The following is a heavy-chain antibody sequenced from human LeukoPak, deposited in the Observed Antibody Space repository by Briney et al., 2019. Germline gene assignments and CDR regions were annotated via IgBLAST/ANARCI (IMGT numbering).Heavy chain of an antibody. CDR3: AKGPGYGRWLDY. CDR1: GFTFSTDV. D-gene: IGHD4-23*01. CDR2: ISGSGGST. Sequence: GGSLRLSCAASGFTFSTDVMSWVRQAPGKGLEGVSAISGSGGSTYYADSVKGRFTISRDNSKSTLYLQTNSLRVEDTAVYYCAKGPGYGRWLDYWGQGTPVTVTS. V-gene: IGHV3-23*01. J-gene: IGHJ4*02.